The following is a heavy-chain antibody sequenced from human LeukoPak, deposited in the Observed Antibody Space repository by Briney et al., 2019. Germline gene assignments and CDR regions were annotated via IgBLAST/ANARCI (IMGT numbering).Heavy chain of an antibody. CDR2: MNPNSGNT. D-gene: IGHD5-24*01. Sequence: ASVKVSCKASGYTFTSYDINWVRQATGQGLEWMGWMNPNSGNTGYAQKFQGRVTITRNTSISTAYMELSSLRSEDTAVYYCASSDGYNYDWYFDLWGRGTLVTVSS. V-gene: IGHV1-8*03. CDR3: ASSDGYNYDWYFDL. CDR1: GYTFTSYD. J-gene: IGHJ2*01.